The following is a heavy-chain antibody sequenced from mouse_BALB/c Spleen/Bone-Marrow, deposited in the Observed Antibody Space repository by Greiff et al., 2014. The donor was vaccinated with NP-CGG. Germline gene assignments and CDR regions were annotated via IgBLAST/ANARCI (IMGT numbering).Heavy chain of an antibody. J-gene: IGHJ1*01. D-gene: IGHD1-1*01. CDR3: APYYYGSSYGFYWYCDV. CDR1: GYTFTSYW. Sequence: VQLQQSGAELVKPGASVKLSCKTSGYTFTSYWMHWVKQRPGQGLEWIGEINPSNGRTNYNEKFKSKATLTVDKSSSTAYMQLSSLTSEDSAVYYCAPYYYGSSYGFYWYCDVWGAGTTVTVSS. V-gene: IGHV1S81*02. CDR2: INPSNGRT.